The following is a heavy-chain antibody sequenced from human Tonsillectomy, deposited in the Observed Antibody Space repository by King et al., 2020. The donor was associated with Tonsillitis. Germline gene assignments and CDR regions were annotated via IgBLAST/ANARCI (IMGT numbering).Heavy chain of an antibody. CDR3: ARAIYDSSGSAYNFDF. D-gene: IGHD3-22*01. J-gene: IGHJ4*02. CDR1: GGSGISGGYY. V-gene: IGHV4-31*03. CDR2: TYYSGST. Sequence: VQLQQSGPGLVKPSQTLSLTCTVSGGSGISGGYYWSWIRQHPGKGLAWIGYTYYSGSTYYNPSLKSRVTISVDTSKNQFSLKLSSVTAADTAVYYCARAIYDSSGSAYNFDFWGQGTLVTVSS.